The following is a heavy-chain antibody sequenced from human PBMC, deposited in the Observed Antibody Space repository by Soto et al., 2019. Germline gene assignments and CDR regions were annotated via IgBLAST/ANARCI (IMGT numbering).Heavy chain of an antibody. CDR1: GGSISSGGYY. CDR2: IYYSGST. D-gene: IGHD4-17*01. CDR3: ARGIDYPNWFDP. V-gene: IGHV4-31*03. J-gene: IGHJ5*02. Sequence: SETLCLTCTVSGGSISSGGYYWSWIRQHPGKGLEWIGYIYYSGSTYYNPSLKSRVTISVDTSKNQFSLKLSSVTAADTAVYYCARGIDYPNWFDPWGQGTLVTVSS.